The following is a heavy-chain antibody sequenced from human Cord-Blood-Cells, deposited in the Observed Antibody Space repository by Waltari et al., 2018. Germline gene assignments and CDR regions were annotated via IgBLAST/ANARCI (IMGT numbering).Heavy chain of an antibody. J-gene: IGHJ4*02. V-gene: IGHV4-34*01. CDR1: GGSFSGYY. CDR2: INHSGST. CDR3: ARRGYGDYAI. D-gene: IGHD4-17*01. Sequence: QVQLQQWGAGLLKPSETLSLTCAVYGGSFSGYYWSWIRQPPGKGLEWIGEINHSGSTNYNPSLKSRVTISVDTSKNQFSLKLSSVTAADTAVYYCARRGYGDYAIWGQGTLVTVSS.